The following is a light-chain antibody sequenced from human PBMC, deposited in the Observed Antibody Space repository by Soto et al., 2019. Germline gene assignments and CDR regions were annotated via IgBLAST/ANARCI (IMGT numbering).Light chain of an antibody. CDR3: QQYGSSTWT. J-gene: IGKJ1*01. V-gene: IGKV3-20*01. CDR1: QSVSSSY. Sequence: EIVLTQSPGTLSLSPGERATLSCRASQSVSSSYLAWYQQKPGQAPRLLIYGASSRATGIPDRVSGSGSGTDFTLTISRLEPEDFAVYYCQQYGSSTWTFGQGTKV. CDR2: GAS.